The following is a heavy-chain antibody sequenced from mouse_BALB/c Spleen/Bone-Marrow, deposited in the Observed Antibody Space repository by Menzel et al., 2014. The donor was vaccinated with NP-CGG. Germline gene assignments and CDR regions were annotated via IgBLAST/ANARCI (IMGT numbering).Heavy chain of an antibody. V-gene: IGHV1S81*02. CDR1: GYTFTSYW. D-gene: IGHD2-10*02. J-gene: IGHJ2*01. Sequence: VKLMESGAELVKPGASVKLSCKASGYTFTSYWMHWVKQRPGQGLEWIGEINPSNGRTNYNEKFKSKATLTVDKSSSTAYMQLSSLTSEDSAVYYRAREYGNFFDYWGQGTTLTVSS. CDR3: AREYGNFFDY. CDR2: INPSNGRT.